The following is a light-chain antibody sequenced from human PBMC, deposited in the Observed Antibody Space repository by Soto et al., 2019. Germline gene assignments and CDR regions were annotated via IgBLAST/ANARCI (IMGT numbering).Light chain of an antibody. V-gene: IGLV8-61*01. Sequence: QAVVTQESSFSVSPGGTVTVTCGLNSGSVSTDYYPSWYQQTPGQAPRTLIYSTNTRSSGVPDRFSGSILENKAALTITGAQADDESDYYCVLYMGSGISVFGGGTKLTVL. J-gene: IGLJ2*01. CDR2: STN. CDR3: VLYMGSGISV. CDR1: SGSVSTDYY.